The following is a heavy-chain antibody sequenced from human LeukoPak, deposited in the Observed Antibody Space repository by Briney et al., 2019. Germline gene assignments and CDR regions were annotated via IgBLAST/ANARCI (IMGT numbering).Heavy chain of an antibody. CDR3: ARAGDSSGYYGDYYYGMDV. J-gene: IGHJ6*02. D-gene: IGHD3-22*01. Sequence: ASVKVSCKVSGYTLTELSMHWVRQAPGKGLEWMGGIIPIFGTANYAQKFQGRVTITADESTSTAYMELSSLRSEDTAVYYCARAGDSSGYYGDYYYGMDVWGQGTTVTVSS. CDR2: IIPIFGTA. V-gene: IGHV1-69*13. CDR1: GYTLTELS.